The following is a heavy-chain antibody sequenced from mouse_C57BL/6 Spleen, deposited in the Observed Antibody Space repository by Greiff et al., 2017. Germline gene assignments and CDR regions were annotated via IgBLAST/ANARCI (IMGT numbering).Heavy chain of an antibody. CDR3: ASWGSSSWFAY. J-gene: IGHJ3*01. V-gene: IGHV5-17*01. CDR2: ISSGSSTI. Sequence: DVQLVESGGGLVKPGGSLKLSCAASGFTFSDYGMHWVRQAPEKGLEWVAYISSGSSTIYYADTVKGRFTISRDNAKNTLFLQMTSLRSEDTAMYYCASWGSSSWFAYWGQGTLVTVSA. CDR1: GFTFSDYG. D-gene: IGHD1-1*01.